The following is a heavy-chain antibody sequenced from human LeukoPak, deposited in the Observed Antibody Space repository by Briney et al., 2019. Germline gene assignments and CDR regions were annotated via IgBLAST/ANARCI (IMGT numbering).Heavy chain of an antibody. CDR3: EKKISWWYFDL. D-gene: IGHD6-13*01. Sequence: GGSLRLSCAASGFTFSSYAMSWVRQAPGKGLEWVSAISGSGGNTYYADSVKGRFTISRDNSKNTLYLQMNSLRAEDTAVYYCEKKISWWYFDLWGRGTLVTVSS. J-gene: IGHJ2*01. CDR1: GFTFSSYA. CDR2: ISGSGGNT. V-gene: IGHV3-23*01.